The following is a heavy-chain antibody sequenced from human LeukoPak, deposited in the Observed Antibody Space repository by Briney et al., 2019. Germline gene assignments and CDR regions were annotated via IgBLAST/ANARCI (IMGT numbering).Heavy chain of an antibody. CDR1: GFTFSSYA. CDR3: VKGSEYYYDSSGYPLPGGAFDI. D-gene: IGHD3-22*01. J-gene: IGHJ3*02. V-gene: IGHV3-64D*09. Sequence: GGSLRLSCSASGFTFSSYAMHWVRQAPGKGLEYVSAISSNGGSTYYADSVKGRFTISRDNSKNTLYLQMGSLRAEDTAVYYCVKGSEYYYDSSGYPLPGGAFDIWGQGTMVTVSS. CDR2: ISSNGGST.